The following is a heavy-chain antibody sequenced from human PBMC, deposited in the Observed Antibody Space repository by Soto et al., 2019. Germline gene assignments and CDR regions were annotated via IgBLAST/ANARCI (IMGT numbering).Heavy chain of an antibody. CDR3: ATVRWELHDAFDI. CDR1: GGSISTGGYY. Sequence: QVQLQESGPGLVKPSQTLSLTCTVSGGSISTGGYYWSWIRQHPGRGLEWIGYIYHSGMTFSNPYLHRRVDISIDTSKNKFSLELSSVTAADTAVYYCATVRWELHDAFDIWGQGTMVSVSS. J-gene: IGHJ3*02. V-gene: IGHV4-31*03. D-gene: IGHD1-26*01. CDR2: IYHSGMT.